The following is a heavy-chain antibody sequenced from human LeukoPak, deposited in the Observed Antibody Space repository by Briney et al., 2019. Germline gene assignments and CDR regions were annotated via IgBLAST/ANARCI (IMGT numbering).Heavy chain of an antibody. Sequence: ASVKVSCKASGYTFTSYDINWVRQATGQGLEWMGWMNPNSGNTGYAQKFQGRVTITRNTSISTAYMELSSLRSEDTAVYYCARGSGNWNYEDYWGQGTLVTASS. CDR3: ARGSGNWNYEDY. CDR1: GYTFTSYD. V-gene: IGHV1-8*03. J-gene: IGHJ4*02. CDR2: MNPNSGNT. D-gene: IGHD1-7*01.